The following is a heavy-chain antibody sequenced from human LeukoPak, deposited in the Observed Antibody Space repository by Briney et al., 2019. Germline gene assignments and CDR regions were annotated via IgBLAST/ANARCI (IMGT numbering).Heavy chain of an antibody. D-gene: IGHD2-2*01. V-gene: IGHV4-4*07. CDR3: ARQHQLLSGNWFGP. Sequence: SETLSLTCTVSGGSISSYYWSWIRQPAGKGLEWIGRIYTSRSTNYNPSLKSRVTMSVDTSKNQFSLKLSSVTAADTAVYYCARQHQLLSGNWFGPWGQGTLVTVSS. J-gene: IGHJ5*02. CDR1: GGSISSYY. CDR2: IYTSRST.